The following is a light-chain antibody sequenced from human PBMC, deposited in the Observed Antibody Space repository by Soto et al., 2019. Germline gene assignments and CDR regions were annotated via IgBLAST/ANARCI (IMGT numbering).Light chain of an antibody. CDR2: GAS. V-gene: IGKV3-20*01. CDR1: QSVSSAY. J-gene: IGKJ1*01. CDR3: QQYGSSPRT. Sequence: EVVLTQSPGTLSLSPGERATLSCRASQSVSSAYLAWYQQKPGQAPRLLLYGASNRATGIPDRFSGSGSGTDFTLPISRLEPEDFAVYYCQQYGSSPRTFGQGTKVEI.